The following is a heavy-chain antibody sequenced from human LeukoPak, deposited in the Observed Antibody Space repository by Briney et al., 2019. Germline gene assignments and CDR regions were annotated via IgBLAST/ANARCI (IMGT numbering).Heavy chain of an antibody. CDR2: INHSGST. J-gene: IGHJ4*02. CDR1: GGSFSGYY. Sequence: PSETLSLTXAVYGGSFSGYYWSWIRQTPGKGLEWLGEINHSGSTNYNPSLKSRVTISVDTSKNQFSLKLSSVTAADTAVYYCARGLSYCTNGVCSTPYFDYWGQGTLVTVSS. CDR3: ARGLSYCTNGVCSTPYFDY. V-gene: IGHV4-34*01. D-gene: IGHD2-8*01.